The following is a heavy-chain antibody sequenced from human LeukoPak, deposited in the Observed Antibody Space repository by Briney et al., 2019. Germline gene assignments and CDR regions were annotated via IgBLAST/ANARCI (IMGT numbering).Heavy chain of an antibody. Sequence: ASVKVSCKASGYTFITYYIHWVRQAPGQGLEWMGVINPSGAITTYAQKFQGRVTMTRDTSTSTVYMELSSLRSDDTAVYYCARACTYTDWFAPGAQGTLVTVSS. CDR3: ARACTYTDWFAP. CDR1: GYTFITYY. D-gene: IGHD2-2*02. V-gene: IGHV1-46*01. J-gene: IGHJ5*02. CDR2: INPSGAIT.